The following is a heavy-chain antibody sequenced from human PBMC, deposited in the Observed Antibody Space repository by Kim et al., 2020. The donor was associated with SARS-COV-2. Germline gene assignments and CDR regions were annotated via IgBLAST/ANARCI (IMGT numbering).Heavy chain of an antibody. D-gene: IGHD6-13*01. CDR3: AKEPSIAAAGPLDY. Sequence: GGSLRLSCAASGFTFDDYAMHWVRQAPGKGLEWVSGISWNSGSIGYADSVKGRFTISRDNAKNSLYLQMNSLRAEDTALYYCAKEPSIAAAGPLDYWGQGTLVTVSS. J-gene: IGHJ4*02. V-gene: IGHV3-9*01. CDR1: GFTFDDYA. CDR2: ISWNSGSI.